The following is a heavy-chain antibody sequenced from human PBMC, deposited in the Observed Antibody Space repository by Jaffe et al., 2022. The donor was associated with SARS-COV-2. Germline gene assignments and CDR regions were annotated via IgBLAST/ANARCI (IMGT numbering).Heavy chain of an antibody. J-gene: IGHJ6*02. CDR2: ISYDGSNK. CDR3: AKEYIGGDFWSGYWRVYYYYGMDV. V-gene: IGHV3-30*18. D-gene: IGHD3-3*01. CDR1: GFTFSSYG. Sequence: QVQLVESGGGVVQPGRSLRLSCAASGFTFSSYGMHWVRQAPGKGLEWVAVISYDGSNKYYADSVKGRFTISRDNSKNTLYLQMNSLRAEDTAVYYCAKEYIGGDFWSGYWRVYYYYGMDVWGQGTTVTVSS.